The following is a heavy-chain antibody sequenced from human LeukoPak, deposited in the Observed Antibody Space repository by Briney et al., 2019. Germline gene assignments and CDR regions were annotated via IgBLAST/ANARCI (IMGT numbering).Heavy chain of an antibody. Sequence: SETLSLTCTVSGGSISSRNYYWGWIRQPPGKGLEWIASIDYSGSTYYNPSLKSRVTISVDTSKNQFSLKLSSVTAADSAVYYCARAYYDFWSGSYYYYMDVWGKGTTVTVSS. J-gene: IGHJ6*03. V-gene: IGHV4-39*07. CDR1: GGSISSRNYY. D-gene: IGHD3-3*01. CDR3: ARAYYDFWSGSYYYYMDV. CDR2: IDYSGST.